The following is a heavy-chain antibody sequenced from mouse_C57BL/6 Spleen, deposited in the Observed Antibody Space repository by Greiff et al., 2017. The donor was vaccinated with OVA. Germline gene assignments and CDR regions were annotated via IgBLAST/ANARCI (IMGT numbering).Heavy chain of an antibody. CDR1: GFTFSDYG. Sequence: EVKLMESGGGLVKPGGSLKLSCAASGFTFSDYGMHWARQAPEKGLEWVAYISSGSSTIYYADTVKGRFTISRDNAKNTLFLQMTSLRSEDTAMYYCARDDYDGYWYFDVWGTGTTVTVSS. V-gene: IGHV5-17*01. CDR2: ISSGSSTI. J-gene: IGHJ1*03. CDR3: ARDDYDGYWYFDV. D-gene: IGHD2-4*01.